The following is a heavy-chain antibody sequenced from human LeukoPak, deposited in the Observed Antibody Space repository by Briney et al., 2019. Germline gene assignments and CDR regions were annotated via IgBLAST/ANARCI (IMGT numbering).Heavy chain of an antibody. CDR1: GGSISSGGYY. J-gene: IGHJ3*02. CDR3: XXRRNYYGSGSPFAFDI. Sequence: SETLSLTCTVSGGSISSGGYYWSWIRQHPGKGLEWIGYIYYSGSTYYNPSLKSRVTISVDTSKNQFSLKLSSVTVADTAVYXXXXRRNYYGSGSPFAFDIWGQGTMVTVSS. D-gene: IGHD3-10*01. CDR2: IYYSGST. V-gene: IGHV4-31*03.